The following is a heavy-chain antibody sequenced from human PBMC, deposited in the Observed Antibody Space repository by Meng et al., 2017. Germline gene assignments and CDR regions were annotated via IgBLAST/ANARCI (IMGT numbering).Heavy chain of an antibody. CDR1: GYTFTSYA. CDR3: ATVFGWESESCYVPSAYYYGMDV. V-gene: IGHV7-4-1*02. Sequence: ASVKVSCKASGYTFTSYAMNWVRQAPGQGLEWMGLINTNTGNPTYAQGVTGRLVYSLDTSVSTSSLQISNLKAADTAVYYCATVFGWESESCYVPSAYYYGMDVWGQGTTVTVSS. D-gene: IGHD1-26*01. CDR2: INTNTGNP. J-gene: IGHJ6*02.